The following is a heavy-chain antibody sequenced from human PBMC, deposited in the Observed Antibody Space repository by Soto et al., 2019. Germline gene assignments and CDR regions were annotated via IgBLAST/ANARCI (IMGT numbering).Heavy chain of an antibody. CDR3: AHEGDGSRGFKY. V-gene: IGHV2-5*02. J-gene: IGHJ4*02. D-gene: IGHD1-26*01. CDR2: IYWDDDK. Sequence: QITLKESGPTLVKPTQTLTLTCTFSGFSLSTSGVGVGWIRQPPGKALEWLALIYWDDDKRYRPSLKSRLTIPKDTSRNQVVLTMTNMDPVDTATYYCAHEGDGSRGFKYWGQGTLVTVSS. CDR1: GFSLSTSGVG.